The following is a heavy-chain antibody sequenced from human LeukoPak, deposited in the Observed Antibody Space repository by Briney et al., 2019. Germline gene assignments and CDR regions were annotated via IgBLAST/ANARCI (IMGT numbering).Heavy chain of an antibody. D-gene: IGHD6-19*01. V-gene: IGHV1-46*01. Sequence: GASVNVSCKASGYSFTYHYMHWVRLAPGPALEWMGVINLSSGSTTYSQKFQLTVTMTSDTSTSTVYIELSSLISEDTAVYYCARDVIAVTGFIDYWGQGTLVTVSS. CDR3: ARDVIAVTGFIDY. J-gene: IGHJ4*02. CDR1: GYSFTYHY. CDR2: INLSSGST.